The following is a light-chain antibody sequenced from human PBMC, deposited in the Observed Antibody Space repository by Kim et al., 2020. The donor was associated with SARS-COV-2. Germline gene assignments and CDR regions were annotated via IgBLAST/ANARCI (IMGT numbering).Light chain of an antibody. V-gene: IGKV2D-29*01. CDR2: EVS. J-gene: IGKJ3*01. CDR3: MLGKQIPRT. CDR1: QSLLHSDGQTF. Sequence: DIVMTQTTLSLFVTSGQPASISCKSSQSLLHSDGQTFLFLLLQKLGQPPELLIYEVSNRFSGVSYRFSGSGSGTDFTLNISRLEAEDVCVYSCMLGKQIPRTFGPRTKVHIK.